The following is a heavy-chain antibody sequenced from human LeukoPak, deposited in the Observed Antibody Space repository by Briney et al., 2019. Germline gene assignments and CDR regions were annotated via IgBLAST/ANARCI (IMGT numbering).Heavy chain of an antibody. CDR3: ARTLMTTVSYFDY. CDR2: IWYDGSNK. Sequence: PGGSLRLSCAASGFTFSSYGMHWVRQAPGKGLEWVAVIWYDGSNKYYADSVKGRFTISRDNSKNTLYLQMNSLRAEDTAVYYCARTLMTTVSYFDYWGQGTLVTVSS. J-gene: IGHJ4*02. D-gene: IGHD4-17*01. CDR1: GFTFSSYG. V-gene: IGHV3-33*01.